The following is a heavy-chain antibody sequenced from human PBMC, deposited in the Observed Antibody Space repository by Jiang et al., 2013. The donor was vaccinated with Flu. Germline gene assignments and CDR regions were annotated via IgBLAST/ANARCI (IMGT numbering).Heavy chain of an antibody. CDR1: GDSVSSNSAA. Sequence: QTLSLTCAISGDSVSSNSAAWNWIRQSPSRGLEWLGRTYYRSKWYNEYAVSVKSRITINPDTSKNQFSLQLNSVTPEDTAVYYCARAPQYFYGSGSYPFGMDVWGQGTTVTVSS. D-gene: IGHD3-10*01. CDR3: ARAPQYFYGSGSYPFGMDV. CDR2: TYYRSKWYN. J-gene: IGHJ6*02. V-gene: IGHV6-1*01.